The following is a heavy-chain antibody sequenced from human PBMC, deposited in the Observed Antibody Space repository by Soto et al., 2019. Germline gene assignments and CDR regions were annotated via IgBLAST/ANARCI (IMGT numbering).Heavy chain of an antibody. CDR3: ASMIGDPVLSFDS. CDR1: GGSISSYY. J-gene: IGHJ5*01. V-gene: IGHV4-59*01. D-gene: IGHD3-10*02. CDR2: IFYSGST. Sequence: QVQLQESDPGLVKPSETLSLTCTVSGGSISSYYWSWIRQPPGKGLEWIGFIFYSGSTSYNPSLKRRVTISIDTSEYQFSLKLNSVTAADTAVYYCASMIGDPVLSFDSWGQGTLVAVSS.